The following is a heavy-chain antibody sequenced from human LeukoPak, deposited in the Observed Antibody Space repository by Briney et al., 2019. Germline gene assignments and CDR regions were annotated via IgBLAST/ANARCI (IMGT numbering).Heavy chain of an antibody. J-gene: IGHJ4*02. D-gene: IGHD2-2*01. CDR1: GNYW. V-gene: IGHV3-74*01. CDR2: ANSDGSWT. CDR3: VSFYETN. Sequence: GGSLRLSCAASGNYWMHWVRQAPGKGLVWVSHANSDGSWTSHADSVKGRFTISKDNAKNTVYLQMNNLRTEDTAVYYCVSFYETNWGRGTLVTVSS.